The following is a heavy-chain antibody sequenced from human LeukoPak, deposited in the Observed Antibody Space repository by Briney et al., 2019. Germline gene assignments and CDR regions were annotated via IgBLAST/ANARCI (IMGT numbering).Heavy chain of an antibody. CDR3: ARARDIVVVPAAIRAGWFDP. Sequence: SETLSLTCAVYGGSFSGYYWSWIRQPPGKGLEWIGEINHSGSTNYNPSLKSRVTISVDTSKNQFSLKLSSVTAADTAVYYCARARDIVVVPAAIRAGWFDPWGQGTLVTVS. V-gene: IGHV4-34*01. CDR1: GGSFSGYY. J-gene: IGHJ5*02. CDR2: INHSGST. D-gene: IGHD2-2*02.